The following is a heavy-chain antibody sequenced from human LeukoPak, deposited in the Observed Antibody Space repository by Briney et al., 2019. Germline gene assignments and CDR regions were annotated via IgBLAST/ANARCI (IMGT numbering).Heavy chain of an antibody. J-gene: IGHJ5*02. D-gene: IGHD1-26*01. V-gene: IGHV1-2*06. CDR1: GYTFTGYY. CDR3: ALLRGVGAKAGP. CDR2: INPNSGGT. Sequence: ASVKVSCKASGYTFTGYYMHWVRQAPGQGLEWMGRINPNSGGTNYAQKFQGRVTMTRDTSISTAYMELSRLRSDDTAVYYCALLRGVGAKAGPWGQGTLVTASS.